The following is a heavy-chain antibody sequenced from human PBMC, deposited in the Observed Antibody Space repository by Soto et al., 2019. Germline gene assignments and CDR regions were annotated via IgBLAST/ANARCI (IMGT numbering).Heavy chain of an antibody. J-gene: IGHJ4*02. CDR3: ARGAWLQYYVDD. D-gene: IGHD5-12*01. V-gene: IGHV3-74*01. CDR2: IKGDGSIT. CDR1: GFTFSNYW. Sequence: EVQLVESGGGLAQPGGSLRLSCAASGFTFSNYWMHWVRQVPGKGLVWVSRIKGDGSITNYADSVKGRFTISRDNARNTLYLHMNSLRAEDTAVYYCARGAWLQYYVDDWGQGTLVTVSS.